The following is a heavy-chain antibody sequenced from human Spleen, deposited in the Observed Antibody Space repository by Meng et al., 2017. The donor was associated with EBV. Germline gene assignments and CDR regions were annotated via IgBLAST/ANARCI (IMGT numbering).Heavy chain of an antibody. D-gene: IGHD4-23*01. V-gene: IGHV1-18*01. CDR3: ARDGLNYGRNWEFFDF. J-gene: IGHJ4*02. CDR1: GYTFTNYG. CDR2: ISPNNDNT. Sequence: QVKLVQSGAEVREPGALVKVSCKASGYTFTNYGIGWVRQAPGQGLKWMGWISPNNDNTFYAQDVQGRLTMTTDTSTSTAYMELRSLRSDDTAIYYCARDGLNYGRNWEFFDFWGQGTLVTASS.